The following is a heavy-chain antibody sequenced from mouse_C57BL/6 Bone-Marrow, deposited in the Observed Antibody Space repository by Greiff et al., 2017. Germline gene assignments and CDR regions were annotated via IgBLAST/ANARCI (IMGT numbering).Heavy chain of an antibody. D-gene: IGHD3-2*02. J-gene: IGHJ4*01. CDR3: ARQLSYAIDY. V-gene: IGHV5-15*04. CDR2: ISNLAYSI. CDR1: GFTFSDYG. Sequence: EVKLVESGGGLVQPGGSLKLSCAASGFTFSDYGMAWVRQAPRKGPAWVAFISNLAYSIYYADTVTGRFTLSSENAKNTLYLAMRSLRSEDTAMYYCARQLSYAIDYWGQGTSVTVSS.